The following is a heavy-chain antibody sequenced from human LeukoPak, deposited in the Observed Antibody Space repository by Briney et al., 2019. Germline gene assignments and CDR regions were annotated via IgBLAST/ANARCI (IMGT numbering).Heavy chain of an antibody. CDR2: VSYEGTIK. CDR3: AREKFDS. J-gene: IGHJ5*01. Sequence: SGGSLRLSCAASGFAFSNFAMHWVCQAPGKGLEWVAVVSYEGTIKYYTDSAKGRFTISRDNSNSLISLQMNNLTTEDTAAYYCAREKFDSWGQGTLVTVSP. CDR1: GFAFSNFA. V-gene: IGHV3-30*14.